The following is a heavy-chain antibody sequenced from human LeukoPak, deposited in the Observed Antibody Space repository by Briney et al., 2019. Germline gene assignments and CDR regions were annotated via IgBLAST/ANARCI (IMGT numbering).Heavy chain of an antibody. Sequence: PSETLSLTCTVSGVSISSGGYYWSWMRQHPGKGLEWIGYIYYSGSTYYNPSLKSRVTISVDTSKNQFSLKLSSVTAADTAVYYCAKGTEVRGVIAHWGQGTLVTVSS. D-gene: IGHD3-10*01. CDR1: GVSISSGGYY. J-gene: IGHJ4*02. CDR2: IYYSGST. V-gene: IGHV4-31*03. CDR3: AKGTEVRGVIAH.